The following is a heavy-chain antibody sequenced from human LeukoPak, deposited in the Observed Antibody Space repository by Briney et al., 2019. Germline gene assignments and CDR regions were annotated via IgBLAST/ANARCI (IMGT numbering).Heavy chain of an antibody. V-gene: IGHV3-74*01. D-gene: IGHD1-26*01. J-gene: IGHJ5*02. CDR3: ARGVGGDSRFDP. Sequence: GGSLRLSCAASGFTFSSYWMHWVRQAPGKGLVWVSRINSDVSSTTYADSVRSRFTISRDNAKNTLYLQMNSPRAADTAVYYCARGVGGDSRFDPWGQGTLVTVSS. CDR2: INSDVSST. CDR1: GFTFSSYW.